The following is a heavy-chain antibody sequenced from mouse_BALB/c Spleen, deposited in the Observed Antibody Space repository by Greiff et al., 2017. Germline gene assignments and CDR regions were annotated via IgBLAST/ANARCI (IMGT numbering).Heavy chain of an antibody. Sequence: QVQLKESGPGLVAPSQSLSITCTVSGFSLTDYGVSWIRQPPGKGLEWLGVIWGGGSTYYNSALKSRLSISKDNSKSQVFLKMNSLQTDDTAMYYCAKQEYYRYDEDYAMDYWGQGTSVTVSS. V-gene: IGHV2-6-5*01. CDR1: GFSLTDYG. CDR2: IWGGGST. CDR3: AKQEYYRYDEDYAMDY. D-gene: IGHD2-14*01. J-gene: IGHJ4*01.